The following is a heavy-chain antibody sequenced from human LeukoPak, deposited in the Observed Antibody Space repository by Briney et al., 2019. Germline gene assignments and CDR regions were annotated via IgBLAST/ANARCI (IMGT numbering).Heavy chain of an antibody. D-gene: IGHD3-10*01. Sequence: ASVKVSCKASGYTFTGYYMHWVRQAPGQGLEWMGWINPNSGGTNYAQKFQGRVTMTRDTSISTAYMELSRLRSDDTAVYYCARGLYGSGNYYSDFWGQGTLVTVSS. V-gene: IGHV1-2*02. CDR3: ARGLYGSGNYYSDF. CDR1: GYTFTGYY. CDR2: INPNSGGT. J-gene: IGHJ4*02.